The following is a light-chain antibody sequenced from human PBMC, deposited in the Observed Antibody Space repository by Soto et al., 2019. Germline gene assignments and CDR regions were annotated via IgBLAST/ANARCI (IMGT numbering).Light chain of an antibody. CDR2: GAS. Sequence: EIVMTQSPATLSVSPGARATLSCRASQSITTNLVWYQQKAGQAPRLLIYGASSRATGIPDRFSGSGSGTDFTLTISRLEPEDFAVYYCQQYGSSPRVTFGQGTRLEIK. CDR3: QQYGSSPRVT. V-gene: IGKV3-20*01. CDR1: QSITTN. J-gene: IGKJ5*01.